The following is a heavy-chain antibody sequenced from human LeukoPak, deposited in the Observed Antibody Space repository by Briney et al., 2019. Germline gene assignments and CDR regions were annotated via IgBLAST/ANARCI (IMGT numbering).Heavy chain of an antibody. Sequence: PSETLSLTCTVSGGSISGYYWSWIRQPPGKGLEWIGYIYYSGSTKYNPSLKSRVTISVDTSKNQFSLKLSSVTAVDTAVYYCARDYYDSSGYLGPADYWGQGTLVTVSS. D-gene: IGHD3-22*01. CDR2: IYYSGST. V-gene: IGHV4-59*01. CDR1: GGSISGYY. CDR3: ARDYYDSSGYLGPADY. J-gene: IGHJ4*02.